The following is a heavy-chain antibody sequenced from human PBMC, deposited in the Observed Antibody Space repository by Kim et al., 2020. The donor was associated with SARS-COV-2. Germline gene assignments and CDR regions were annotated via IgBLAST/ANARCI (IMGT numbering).Heavy chain of an antibody. D-gene: IGHD2-21*01. CDR1: GFTFSSYE. Sequence: GGSLRLSCAASGFTFSSYEMNWVRQAPGKGLEWVSYISSSGSTIYYADSVKGRFTISRDNAKNSLYLQMNSLRAEDTAVYYCARGILYNWFDPWGQGTLVTVSS. J-gene: IGHJ5*02. CDR2: ISSSGSTI. CDR3: ARGILYNWFDP. V-gene: IGHV3-48*03.